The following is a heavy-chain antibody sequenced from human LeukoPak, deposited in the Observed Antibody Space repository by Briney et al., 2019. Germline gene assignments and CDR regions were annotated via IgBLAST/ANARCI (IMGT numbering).Heavy chain of an antibody. J-gene: IGHJ3*02. CDR3: AKTVSSGLSRKAFDI. V-gene: IGHV3-9*01. Sequence: GGSLRLPCAASGFTFSSYAMHWVRQAPGKGLEWVSGISWNSGSIGYADSVKGRFTISRDNAKNSLYLQMNSLRAEDTALYYCAKTVSSGLSRKAFDIWGQGTMVTVSS. D-gene: IGHD6-19*01. CDR1: GFTFSSYA. CDR2: ISWNSGSI.